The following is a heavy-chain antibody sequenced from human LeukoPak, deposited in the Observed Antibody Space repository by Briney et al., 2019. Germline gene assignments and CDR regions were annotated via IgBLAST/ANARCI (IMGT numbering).Heavy chain of an antibody. CDR3: AVGVIVRDAFDI. CDR1: GYAFTSYD. CDR2: MNPNSGNT. D-gene: IGHD3-16*02. J-gene: IGHJ3*02. Sequence: ASVKVSCKASGYAFTSYDINWVRQATGQGLEWMGWMNPNSGNTGYAQKFQGRVTMTRNTSISTAYMELSSLRSEDTAVYYCAVGVIVRDAFDIWGQGTMVTVSS. V-gene: IGHV1-8*01.